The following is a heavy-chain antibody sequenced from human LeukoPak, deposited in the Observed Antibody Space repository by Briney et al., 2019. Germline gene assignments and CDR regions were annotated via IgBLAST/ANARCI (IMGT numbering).Heavy chain of an antibody. Sequence: PGGSLRLSCAASGFTFSNYGMSWVRQAPGEVLEWVSAISGRGDPTYYADSVKGRFTISRDNSKNTLYLQMNSLRTEDTAVYYCAKDRLTLDAFDVWGQGTMVTVSS. CDR3: AKDRLTLDAFDV. CDR2: ISGRGDPT. V-gene: IGHV3-23*01. J-gene: IGHJ3*01. CDR1: GFTFSNYG.